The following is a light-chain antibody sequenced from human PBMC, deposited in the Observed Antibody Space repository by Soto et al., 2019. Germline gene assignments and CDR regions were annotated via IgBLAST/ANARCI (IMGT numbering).Light chain of an antibody. J-gene: IGKJ1*01. CDR3: QKYEDYWT. V-gene: IGKV1-5*01. CDR1: QSISSW. Sequence: DIQMPQSPSTLSATAGDRLTITCRASQSISSWLACYQQKAGKAPKLLIYDASKLGSGVPSRCSGSGSGTDFSLTISNLQPDDCATYYCQKYEDYWTFGQGTKVDIK. CDR2: DAS.